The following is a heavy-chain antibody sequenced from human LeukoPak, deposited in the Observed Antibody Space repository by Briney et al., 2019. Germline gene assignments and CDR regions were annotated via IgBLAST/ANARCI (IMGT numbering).Heavy chain of an antibody. J-gene: IGHJ6*02. CDR1: GYSFTIYW. D-gene: IGHD4/OR15-4a*01. CDR2: IYPGDSNT. CDR3: ARLNYGARLRGDGMDV. Sequence: KVGESLQISCQGSGYSFTIYWIGWVRQMPGKGLEWMGIIYPGDSNTRYSPSFQGQVTISADKSISTAYLQWSSVRASDTAMYYCARLNYGARLRGDGMDVWGQGTSVTVSS. V-gene: IGHV5-51*01.